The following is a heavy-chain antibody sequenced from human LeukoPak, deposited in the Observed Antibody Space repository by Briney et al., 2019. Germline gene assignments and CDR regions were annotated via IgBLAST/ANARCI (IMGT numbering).Heavy chain of an antibody. J-gene: IGHJ5*02. CDR2: INHSGST. V-gene: IGHV4-34*01. Sequence: SETLSLTCAVYGGSFSGYYWSWIRQPPGKGLEWIGEINHSGSTNYNPSLKSRVTISVDTSKNQFSLKLSSVTAADTAVYYCARGHRGAAAGTWAWFDPWGQGTLDTVSS. CDR1: GGSFSGYY. CDR3: ARGHRGAAAGTWAWFDP. D-gene: IGHD6-13*01.